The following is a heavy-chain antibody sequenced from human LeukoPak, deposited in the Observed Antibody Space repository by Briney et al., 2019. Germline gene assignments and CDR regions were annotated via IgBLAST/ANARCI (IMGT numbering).Heavy chain of an antibody. J-gene: IGHJ4*02. CDR3: ASRYSSGWYQVDFDY. D-gene: IGHD6-19*01. CDR1: GFTFSSYE. V-gene: IGHV3-48*03. CDR2: ISSSGSTI. Sequence: GGSLRLSCAASGFTFSSYEMNWVRQAPGKGLEWVSYISSSGSTIYYADSVKGRFTISRDNAKNSLYLQMNSLRAEDTAVYHCASRYSSGWYQVDFDYWGQGTLVTVSS.